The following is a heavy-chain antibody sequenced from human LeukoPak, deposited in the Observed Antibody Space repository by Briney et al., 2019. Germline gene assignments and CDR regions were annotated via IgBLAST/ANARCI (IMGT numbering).Heavy chain of an antibody. CDR1: DGSFSGYY. CDR2: IDHGGST. Sequence: SETLSLTCAVYDGSFSGYYWSWIRQPPGKGLEWMGEIDHGGSTNYNPYLQSRVTISVDTSKNQFSLKLSSVTAADTAVYYCASQIGGYDFWSGYYIFDYWGQGTLVTVSS. J-gene: IGHJ4*02. CDR3: ASQIGGYDFWSGYYIFDY. V-gene: IGHV4-34*01. D-gene: IGHD3-3*01.